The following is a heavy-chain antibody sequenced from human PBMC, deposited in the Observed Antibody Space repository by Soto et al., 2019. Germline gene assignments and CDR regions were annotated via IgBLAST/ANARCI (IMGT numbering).Heavy chain of an antibody. V-gene: IGHV3-64D*08. CDR3: GKDLDSSGYYGFNSDY. CDR1: GFTFSSYA. J-gene: IGHJ4*02. Sequence: GGSLRLSCSASGFTFSSYAMHWVRQAPGKGLEYVSAISSNGGSKYYADSVKGRLTISRDNSKNTLYLQMSSMRAEDTAVYYCGKDLDSSGYYGFNSDYWGQGTLVTVSS. CDR2: ISSNGGSK. D-gene: IGHD3-22*01.